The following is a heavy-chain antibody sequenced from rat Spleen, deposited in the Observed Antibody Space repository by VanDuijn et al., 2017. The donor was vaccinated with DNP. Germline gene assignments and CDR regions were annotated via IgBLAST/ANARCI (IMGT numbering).Heavy chain of an antibody. CDR2: INKDSSTI. D-gene: IGHD1-6*01. J-gene: IGHJ4*01. CDR3: ARGDVYYGLFGHTTGIPMDA. Sequence: EVKLVESGGGLVQPGRSLKLSCAASGFNFNDYWMGWVRQAPGKGLEWIGEINKDSSTINYTPSLKDKFTISRDNAQNTLYLQMSKLGSEDTAIYYCARGDVYYGLFGHTTGIPMDAWGQGASVTVSS. CDR1: GFNFNDYW. V-gene: IGHV4-2*01.